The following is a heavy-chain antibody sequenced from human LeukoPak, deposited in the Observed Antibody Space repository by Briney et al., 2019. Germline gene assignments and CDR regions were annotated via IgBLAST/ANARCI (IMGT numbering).Heavy chain of an antibody. D-gene: IGHD3-9*01. J-gene: IGHJ4*02. CDR3: ARSTDWYADY. V-gene: IGHV3-48*01. CDR1: GFNFNVYS. Sequence: GGSLRLSCAGSGFNFNVYSMNWVRQAPGKGLEWISYITSNLVTIHYADSVRGRFTISRDNAQNSLYLHMNSLRVEDTAVYFCARSTDWYADYWGQGTRVTVSS. CDR2: ITSNLVTI.